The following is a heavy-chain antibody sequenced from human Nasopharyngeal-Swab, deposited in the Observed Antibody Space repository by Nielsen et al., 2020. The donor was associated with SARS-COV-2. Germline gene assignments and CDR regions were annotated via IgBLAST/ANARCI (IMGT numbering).Heavy chain of an antibody. J-gene: IGHJ4*02. CDR2: INPSGGST. D-gene: IGHD3-22*01. V-gene: IGHV1-46*01. Sequence: ASVKVSCKASGYTFTSYYMHWVRQAPGQGLEWMGIINPSGGSTSYAQKFQGRVTMTRDTSTSTVYMELSSLRSEDTAVYYCARDRGLYYYDSSGFDYWGQGTLVTVSS. CDR3: ARDRGLYYYDSSGFDY. CDR1: GYTFTSYY.